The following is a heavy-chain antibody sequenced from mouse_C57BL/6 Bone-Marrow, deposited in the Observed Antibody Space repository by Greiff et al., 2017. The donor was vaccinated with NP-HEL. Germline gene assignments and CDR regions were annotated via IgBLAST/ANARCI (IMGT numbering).Heavy chain of an antibody. V-gene: IGHV5-9*01. Sequence: LVESGGGLVKPGGSLKLSCAASGFTFSSYTMSWVRQTPEKRLEWVATISGGGGNTYYPESVKGRFTISRDKAKNTLYLQMSSLRSEDTALYYCARHPNWNAMDYWGQGTSVTVSS. CDR1: GFTFSSYT. J-gene: IGHJ4*01. D-gene: IGHD4-1*01. CDR2: ISGGGGNT. CDR3: ARHPNWNAMDY.